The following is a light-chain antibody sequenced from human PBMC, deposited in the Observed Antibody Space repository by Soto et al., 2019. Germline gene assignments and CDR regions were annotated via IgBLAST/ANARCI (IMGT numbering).Light chain of an antibody. CDR3: QQYGDLPES. Sequence: EVVLTQSPGTLSLSPGDRATLSCRASQSVRSNYLAWYQQKAGQPPRLLIFGASSRATGIPDRFSGSGSGTAFSLTISTLEREGFAVYYCQQYGDLPESFGPGTKVDIK. V-gene: IGKV3-20*01. CDR2: GAS. CDR1: QSVRSNY. J-gene: IGKJ3*01.